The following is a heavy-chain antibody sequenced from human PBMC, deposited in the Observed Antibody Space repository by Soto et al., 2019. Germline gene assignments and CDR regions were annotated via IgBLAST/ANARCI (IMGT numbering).Heavy chain of an antibody. CDR1: GGSVSSRNW. V-gene: IGHV4-4*02. CDR2: IYHTGTT. D-gene: IGHD2-8*02. CDR3: ASLGYCSGADCHGNG. J-gene: IGHJ4*01. Sequence: SETLSLTCAVSGGSVSSRNWWTWVRQPPGQGLEWIGEIYHTGTTNYNPSLKSRVTISLDNFKNQFSLKLSSVTAADTAVYFCASLGYCSGADCHGNGWGQGILVTFSS.